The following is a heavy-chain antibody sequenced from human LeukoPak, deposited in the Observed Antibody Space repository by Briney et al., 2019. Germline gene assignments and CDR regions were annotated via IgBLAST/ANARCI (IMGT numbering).Heavy chain of an antibody. CDR1: GGSISSGSYY. J-gene: IGHJ5*02. CDR2: IYTSGST. D-gene: IGHD6-6*01. CDR3: ARLIAARHPLGFDP. Sequence: SQTLSLTCTVSGGSISSGSYYWSWIRQPAGKGLEWIGRIYTSGSTNYNPSLKSRVTISVDTSKNQFSLKLSSVTAADTAVYYCARLIAARHPLGFDPWGQGTLVTVSS. V-gene: IGHV4-61*02.